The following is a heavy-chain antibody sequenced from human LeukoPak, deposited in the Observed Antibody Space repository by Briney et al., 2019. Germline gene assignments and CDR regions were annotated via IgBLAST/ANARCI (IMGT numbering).Heavy chain of an antibody. D-gene: IGHD3-16*02. CDR3: ARCPYDYVWGSYRLRGFDY. CDR2: ISSSGSTI. V-gene: IGHV3-48*03. CDR1: GFTFSSYE. Sequence: AGTLRLSCAASGFTFSSYEMNWVRQAPGKGLEWVSNISSSGSTIYYADSVRGRFTIFRSNTKNLLYLQMNSMRAEDTAVYYCARCPYDYVWGSYRLRGFDYWGQGNLVTVSS. J-gene: IGHJ4*02.